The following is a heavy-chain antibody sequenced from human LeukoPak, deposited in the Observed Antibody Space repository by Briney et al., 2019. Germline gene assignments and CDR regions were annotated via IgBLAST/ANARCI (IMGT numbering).Heavy chain of an antibody. J-gene: IGHJ6*02. CDR1: GYTLTELS. D-gene: IGHD2-2*01. Sequence: ASVKVSCKVSGYTLTELSMHWVRQAPGKGLEWMGGFDPEDGETIYAQKFQGRVTMTEDTSTDTAYMELSSLRSEDTAVYYCATDEYCNSTSCPHYYYGMDVWGQGTTVTVSS. CDR3: ATDEYCNSTSCPHYYYGMDV. CDR2: FDPEDGET. V-gene: IGHV1-24*01.